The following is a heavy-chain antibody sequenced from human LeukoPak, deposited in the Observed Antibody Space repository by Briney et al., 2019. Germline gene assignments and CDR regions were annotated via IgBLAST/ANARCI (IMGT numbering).Heavy chain of an antibody. D-gene: IGHD4-17*01. J-gene: IGHJ5*02. CDR1: GGSISSSSYY. CDR2: IYYSGST. V-gene: IGHV4-39*07. CDR3: ARGGYGDLNWFDP. Sequence: SETLSLTCTVSGGSISSSSYYWGWIRQPPGKGLEWIGSIYYSGSTYYNPSLKSRVTMSVDTSKNQFSLKLSSVTAADTAVYYCARGGYGDLNWFDPWGQGTLVTVSS.